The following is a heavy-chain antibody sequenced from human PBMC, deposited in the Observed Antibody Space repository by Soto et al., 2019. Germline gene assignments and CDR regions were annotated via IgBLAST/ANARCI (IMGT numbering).Heavy chain of an antibody. V-gene: IGHV3-11*04. J-gene: IGHJ3*01. CDR1: GFTFSDSY. CDR2: ISDSGGTI. Sequence: GGSLRLSCAASGFTFSDSYMSWIRQAPGKGLEWVSYISDSGGTIYYADSVKGRFTISRDNAKNSVFLQMNSLRAEDTAVYYCATGPTPAFAFWGRGTMVTVSS. D-gene: IGHD1-1*01. CDR3: ATGPTPAFAF.